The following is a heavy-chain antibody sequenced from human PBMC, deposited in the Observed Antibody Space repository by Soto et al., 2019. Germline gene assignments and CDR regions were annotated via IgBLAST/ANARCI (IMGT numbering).Heavy chain of an antibody. V-gene: IGHV4-34*01. CDR3: ARGHRMAATRPFDY. J-gene: IGHJ4*02. D-gene: IGHD1-26*01. CDR1: GGSFSGYY. CDR2: INHSGST. Sequence: PSETLSLTCAVYGGSFSGYYWSWIRQPPGKGLEWIGEINHSGSTNYNPSLKSRVTISVDTSKNQFSLKLSSVTAADTAVYYCARGHRMAATRPFDYWGQGTLVTVSS.